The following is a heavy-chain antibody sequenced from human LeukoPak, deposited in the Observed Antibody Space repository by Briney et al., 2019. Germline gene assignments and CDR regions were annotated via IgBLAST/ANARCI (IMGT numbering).Heavy chain of an antibody. D-gene: IGHD3-10*01. Sequence: SETLSLTCTVSGGSISSYYWSWLRQPAGKGLEWIGRIYTSGSSNYNPSLKSRVTMSVDTSKNQFSLKLSSVTAADTAVYYCARGRYYGSGSLDYWGQGTLVTVSS. CDR3: ARGRYYGSGSLDY. J-gene: IGHJ4*02. CDR1: GGSISSYY. CDR2: IYTSGSS. V-gene: IGHV4-4*07.